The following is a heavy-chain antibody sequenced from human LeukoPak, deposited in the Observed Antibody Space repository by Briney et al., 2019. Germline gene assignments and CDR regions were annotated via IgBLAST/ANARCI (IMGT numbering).Heavy chain of an antibody. CDR3: AREHLGVAAADY. CDR1: GFTFSSYS. J-gene: IGHJ4*02. CDR2: ISSSSSYI. V-gene: IGHV3-21*01. Sequence: SGGSLRLSCAASGFTFSSYSMNWVRQAPGKGLEWVSSISSSSSYIYYADSVKGRFTISRDNAKNSLYLQMNSLRAEDTAVYYCAREHLGVAAADYWGQGTLVTVSS. D-gene: IGHD6-19*01.